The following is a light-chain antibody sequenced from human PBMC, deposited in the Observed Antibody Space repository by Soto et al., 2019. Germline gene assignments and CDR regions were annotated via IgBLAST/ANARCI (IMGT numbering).Light chain of an antibody. Sequence: QSALSQPASVSGSPGQSVTISCTGTSIDIGSYNLVSWYHHRPGQAPKLVIYEVTRRPSVDSNRFSGSKSGNTDSLTIAGLQPDDEGDDYCCSYAGGRTFVVFGGRTKLTVL. V-gene: IGLV2-23*02. J-gene: IGLJ3*02. CDR2: EVT. CDR3: CSYAGGRTFVV. CDR1: SIDIGSYNL.